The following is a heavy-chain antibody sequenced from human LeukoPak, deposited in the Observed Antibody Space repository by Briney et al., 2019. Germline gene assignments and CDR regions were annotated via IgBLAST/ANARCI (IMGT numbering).Heavy chain of an antibody. Sequence: SETLSLTCTVSGGSISSGGYYWSWIRQHPGKGLEWIGYIYYSGSTYYNPSLKSRVTISVDTSKNQFSLKLSSVTAAGTAVYYCARDQHGYFDYWGQGTLVTVSS. CDR2: IYYSGST. V-gene: IGHV4-31*03. CDR3: ARDQHGYFDY. CDR1: GGSISSGGYY. J-gene: IGHJ4*02.